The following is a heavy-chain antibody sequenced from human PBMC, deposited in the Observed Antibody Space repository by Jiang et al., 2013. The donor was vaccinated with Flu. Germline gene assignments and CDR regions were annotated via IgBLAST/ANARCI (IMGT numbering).Heavy chain of an antibody. J-gene: IGHJ5*02. V-gene: IGHV1-3*01. D-gene: IGHD2-15*01. CDR1: GYTFTSYA. Sequence: SGAEVKKPGASVKVSCKASGYTFTSYAMHWVRQAPGQRLEWMGWINAGNGNTKYSQKFQGRVTITRDTSASTAYMELSSLRSEDTAVYYCARDKLGYCSGGSCHNWFDPWGQGTLVTVSS. CDR2: INAGNGNT. CDR3: ARDKLGYCSGGSCHNWFDP.